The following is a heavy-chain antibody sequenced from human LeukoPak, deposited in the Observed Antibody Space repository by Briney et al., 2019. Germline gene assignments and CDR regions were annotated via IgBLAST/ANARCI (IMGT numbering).Heavy chain of an antibody. CDR1: GYTFTSYY. J-gene: IGHJ4*02. V-gene: IGHV1-46*01. CDR2: INPSGGST. Sequence: ASVKVSCKASGYTFTSYYMHWVRQAPGQGLERMGIINPSGGSTSYAQKFQGRVTMTRDTSTSTVYMELSSLRSEDTAVYYCARSPTGGGLDYWGQGTLVTVSS. CDR3: ARSPTGGGLDY. D-gene: IGHD2-15*01.